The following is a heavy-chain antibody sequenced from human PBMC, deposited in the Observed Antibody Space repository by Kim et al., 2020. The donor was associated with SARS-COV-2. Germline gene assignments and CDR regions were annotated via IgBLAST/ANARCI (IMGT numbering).Heavy chain of an antibody. J-gene: IGHJ4*02. CDR1: GFTFSSYA. CDR3: AKDSYGYVSHYDY. D-gene: IGHD5-18*01. V-gene: IGHV3-23*01. CDR2: ISGSGGST. Sequence: GGSLRLSCAASGFTFSSYAMSWVRQAPGKGLEWVSAISGSGGSTYYADSVKGRFTISRDNSKNTLYLQMNSRRAEDTAVYYCAKDSYGYVSHYDYWGQGTLVTVSS.